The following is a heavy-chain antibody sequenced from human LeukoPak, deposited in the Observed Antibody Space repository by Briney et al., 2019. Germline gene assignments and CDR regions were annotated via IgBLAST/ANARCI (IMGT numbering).Heavy chain of an antibody. V-gene: IGHV4-39*01. Sequence: PSETLSLTCTVSGGSISSNTYYWGGIRQPPGKGLEWIGSIYYSGSTYYNPSLKSRATISVDTSTNQFSLKLTSVTAADTAVYYCARHRGCSGGTCYRYFDYWGQGTLVTVSS. CDR1: GGSISSNTYY. CDR3: ARHRGCSGGTCYRYFDY. CDR2: IYYSGST. D-gene: IGHD2-15*01. J-gene: IGHJ4*02.